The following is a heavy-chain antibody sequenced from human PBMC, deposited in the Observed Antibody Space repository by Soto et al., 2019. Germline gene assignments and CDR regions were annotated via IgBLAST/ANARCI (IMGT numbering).Heavy chain of an antibody. D-gene: IGHD6-13*01. V-gene: IGHV1-18*01. CDR3: ARYIAAAGSNWFDP. J-gene: IGHJ5*02. CDR1: GYTFTSYG. CDR2: ISAYNGNT. Sequence: ASVKVSCKASGYTFTSYGISWVRQAPGQGLEWMGWISAYNGNTNYAQKLQGRVTMTTDTSTSTAYMELRSLRSDDTAVYYCARYIAAAGSNWFDPWGQGTLVTVSS.